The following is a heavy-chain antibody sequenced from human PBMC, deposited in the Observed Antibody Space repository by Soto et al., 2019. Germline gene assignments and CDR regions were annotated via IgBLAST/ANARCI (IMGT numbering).Heavy chain of an antibody. CDR3: ARVGYCSSTSCKPFDY. J-gene: IGHJ4*02. CDR2: ISAYNGNT. Sequence: ASVKVSCKASGYTFTSYGISWVRQTPGQGLEWMGWISAYNGNTNYAQKFQGRVTMTRDTSTSTVYMELSSLRSEDTAVYYCARVGYCSSTSCKPFDYWGQGTLVTVSS. D-gene: IGHD2-2*01. V-gene: IGHV1-18*01. CDR1: GYTFTSYG.